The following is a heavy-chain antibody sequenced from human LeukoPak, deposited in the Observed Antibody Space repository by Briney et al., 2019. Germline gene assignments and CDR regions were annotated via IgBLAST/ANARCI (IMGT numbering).Heavy chain of an antibody. Sequence: ASVKVSCKASGYTFTSYGISWVRQAPGQGLEWMGWISAYNGNTNYAQKLQGRVTMTTDTSTSTAYMELRSLRSADTAVYYCARVNIHYCSSTSCFNYYYYMDVWGKGTTVTVSS. J-gene: IGHJ6*03. CDR1: GYTFTSYG. D-gene: IGHD2-2*01. CDR2: ISAYNGNT. V-gene: IGHV1-18*01. CDR3: ARVNIHYCSSTSCFNYYYYMDV.